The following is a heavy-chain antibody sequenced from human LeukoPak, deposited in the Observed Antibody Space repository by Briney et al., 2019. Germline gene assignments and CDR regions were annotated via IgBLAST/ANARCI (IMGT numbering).Heavy chain of an antibody. CDR3: ASVYYGYYFDC. J-gene: IGHJ4*02. Sequence: PGGSLRLSCAASGFTFSSYWMSWVRQAPGKGLEWVANIKQDGSEKYYVDSVKGRFTISRDNAKNSLYLQMNSLRAEDTAVYYCASVYYGYYFDCWGQGTLVTVSS. CDR1: GFTFSSYW. D-gene: IGHD3-10*01. CDR2: IKQDGSEK. V-gene: IGHV3-7*01.